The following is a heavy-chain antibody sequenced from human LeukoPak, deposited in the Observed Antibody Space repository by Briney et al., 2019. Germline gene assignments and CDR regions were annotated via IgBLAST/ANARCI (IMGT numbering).Heavy chain of an antibody. Sequence: GGSLRLSCAASGFTFSSYAMSWVRQAPGKGLEWVSAISGSGGSTYYADSVKGRFTISRDNAKNSLYLQINSLRAEDTAVYYCARDPGYCSSPTCYMDWYFDLWGRGTLVTVSS. CDR3: ARDPGYCSSPTCYMDWYFDL. V-gene: IGHV3-23*01. J-gene: IGHJ2*01. CDR2: ISGSGGST. CDR1: GFTFSSYA. D-gene: IGHD2-2*02.